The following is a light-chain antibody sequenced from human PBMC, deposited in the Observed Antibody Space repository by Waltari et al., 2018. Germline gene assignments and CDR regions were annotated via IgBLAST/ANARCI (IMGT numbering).Light chain of an antibody. CDR3: QRYFDIVL. Sequence: DIVVTQSPHSLAVSLGERATINCNSCQRCFNNRHNKNNLAWYQQKPGQPPKLLIYWASTRASGVPDRFSGSGSGTDFTLTISSLQAEDVAVYYCQRYFDIVLFGQGTRVEIK. CDR1: QRCFNNRHNKNN. V-gene: IGKV4-1*01. CDR2: WAS. J-gene: IGKJ5*01.